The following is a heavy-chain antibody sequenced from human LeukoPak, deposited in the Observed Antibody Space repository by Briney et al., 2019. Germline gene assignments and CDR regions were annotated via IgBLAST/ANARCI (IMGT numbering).Heavy chain of an antibody. CDR3: ATQGHISGCGSTSCYGYYYYMDV. D-gene: IGHD2-2*01. CDR1: GGTFSSYA. Sequence: ASVKVSCKASGGTFSSYAISWVRQAPGQGLEWMGGIIPIFGTANYAQKFQGRVTITADESTSTAYMELSSLRSEDTAVYYCATQGHISGCGSTSCYGYYYYMDVWGKGTTVTVSS. J-gene: IGHJ6*03. V-gene: IGHV1-69*13. CDR2: IIPIFGTA.